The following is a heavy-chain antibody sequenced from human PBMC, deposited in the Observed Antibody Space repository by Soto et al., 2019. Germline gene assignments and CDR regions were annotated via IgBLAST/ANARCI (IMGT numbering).Heavy chain of an antibody. CDR2: TYYRSKCYN. CDR1: GDSFSSNSAA. Sequence: SQPLSLPCAISGDSFSSNSAAWNWIRQSPSRGLEWLGRTYYRSKCYNDYAVSVKSRITINPDTSKNQFSLQLNSVTPEDTAVYYCARVLVAKTYYFDXWGQGTLVTVSX. D-gene: IGHD5-12*01. J-gene: IGHJ4*02. CDR3: ARVLVAKTYYFDX. V-gene: IGHV6-1*01.